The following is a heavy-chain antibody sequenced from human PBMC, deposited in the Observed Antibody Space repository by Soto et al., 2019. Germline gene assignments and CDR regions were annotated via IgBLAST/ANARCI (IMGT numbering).Heavy chain of an antibody. J-gene: IGHJ4*02. CDR1: EFTFSSYA. Sequence: EVQVSESGGGLVQPGGSLRLSCAASEFTFSSYAMSWVRQAPGQGLEWVSAISGSGSNPYYANSVKGRFTNSRENSKNTLYRQMNSLRAEDTALYYCAKTDAMTILDGLDHWGQGPLVTVSS. V-gene: IGHV3-23*01. D-gene: IGHD4-17*01. CDR3: AKTDAMTILDGLDH. CDR2: ISGSGSNP.